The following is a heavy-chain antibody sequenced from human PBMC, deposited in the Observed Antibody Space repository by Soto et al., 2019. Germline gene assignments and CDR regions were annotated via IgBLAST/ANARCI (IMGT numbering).Heavy chain of an antibody. D-gene: IGHD2-21*02. Sequence: GGSLRLSCKGSGYSFTSYWIGWVRQMPGKGLEWMGIIYPGDSDTRYSPSFQGQVTISADKSISTAYLQWSSLKASDTAMYYCATSHCGGDCSSSDYYYYYMDVWGKGTTVTVSS. J-gene: IGHJ6*03. CDR1: GYSFTSYW. V-gene: IGHV5-51*01. CDR3: ATSHCGGDCSSSDYYYYYMDV. CDR2: IYPGDSDT.